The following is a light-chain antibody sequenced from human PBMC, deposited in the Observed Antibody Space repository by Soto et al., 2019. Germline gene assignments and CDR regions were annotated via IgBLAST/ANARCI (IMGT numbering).Light chain of an antibody. CDR3: YSYACCLTSAAYV. Sequence: QSALTQPASVSGSPGQSITISCTGTNSDVGSYSLVSWYQQHPGEAPKLIIYEGSNRPSGVSNRFSGSKSVNTASLTISGLRAVHDADYYCYSYACCLTSAAYVFGTATQLTVL. CDR1: NSDVGSYSL. V-gene: IGLV2-23*01. J-gene: IGLJ1*01. CDR2: EGS.